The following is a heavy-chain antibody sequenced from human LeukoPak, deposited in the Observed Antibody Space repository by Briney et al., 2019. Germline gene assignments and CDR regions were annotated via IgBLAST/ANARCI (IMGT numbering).Heavy chain of an antibody. CDR3: ARVRGYCSSTSCYDLSP. V-gene: IGHV1-46*01. D-gene: IGHD2-2*01. Sequence: ASVKVSCKASGYTFTSYYMHWVRQAPGQGLEWMGIINPSGGSTSYAQKFQGRVTMTRDTSTSTVYMELSSLRSEDTAVYYCARVRGYCSSTSCYDLSPWGQGTLVTVSS. J-gene: IGHJ5*02. CDR2: INPSGGST. CDR1: GYTFTSYY.